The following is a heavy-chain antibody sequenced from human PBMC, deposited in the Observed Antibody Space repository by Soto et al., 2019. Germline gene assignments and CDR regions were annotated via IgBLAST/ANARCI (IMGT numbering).Heavy chain of an antibody. CDR3: AGRLLWPLGGNFAY. J-gene: IGHJ4*02. Sequence: QLQLQESGPGLVKPSETLSLTCTVSGGSISNTRYYWGWIRQPPGKGLEWIGSIYYSGNTDYNPSLKSRVTISVDTSQNQLSLHLCSVTATDAAVYFCAGRLLWPLGGNFAYWGQGTLVTVSS. D-gene: IGHD3-16*01. CDR2: IYYSGNT. CDR1: GGSISNTRYY. V-gene: IGHV4-39*01.